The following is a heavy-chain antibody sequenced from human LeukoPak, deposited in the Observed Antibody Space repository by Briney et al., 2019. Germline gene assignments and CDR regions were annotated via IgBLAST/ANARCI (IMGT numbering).Heavy chain of an antibody. CDR2: ISYDGRT. CDR1: GYSIGSHY. J-gene: IGHJ6*03. Sequence: SETLSLTCTVSGYSIGSHYWGWIRQPPGKGLEWIGYISYDGRTNYNPSLKSRVIISVHMSKNQLSLELGSVTAADTAVYYCVGTKYHYYDSSGYEGPYYYMDVWGKGTTVTVSS. V-gene: IGHV4-59*11. D-gene: IGHD3-22*01. CDR3: VGTKYHYYDSSGYEGPYYYMDV.